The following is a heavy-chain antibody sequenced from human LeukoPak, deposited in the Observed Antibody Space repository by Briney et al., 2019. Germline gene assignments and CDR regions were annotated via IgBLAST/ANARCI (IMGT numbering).Heavy chain of an antibody. CDR2: INSDGSST. CDR1: GFTFSSYS. D-gene: IGHD6-13*01. V-gene: IGHV3-74*01. Sequence: GGSLRLSCAASGFTFSSYSMNWVRQAPGKGLVWVSRINSDGSSTSYADSVKGRFTISRDNAKNTLYLQMNSLRAEDTAVYYCARGAAAGTPLFDYWGQGTLVTVSS. J-gene: IGHJ4*02. CDR3: ARGAAAGTPLFDY.